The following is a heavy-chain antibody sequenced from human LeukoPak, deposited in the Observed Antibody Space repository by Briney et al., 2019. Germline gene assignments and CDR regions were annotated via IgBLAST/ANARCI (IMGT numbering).Heavy chain of an antibody. D-gene: IGHD6-13*01. CDR2: ISSSSTYT. Sequence: GGSLRLSCAASGFTLSGYSMNWVRQAPGKGLEWVSYISSSSTYTNYADSVKGRFTISRDNAKNSLYLQMNSLRAEDTAVYYCARDPVSSSWYGYFQHWGQGTLVSVSS. J-gene: IGHJ1*01. CDR1: GFTLSGYS. V-gene: IGHV3-21*05. CDR3: ARDPVSSSWYGYFQH.